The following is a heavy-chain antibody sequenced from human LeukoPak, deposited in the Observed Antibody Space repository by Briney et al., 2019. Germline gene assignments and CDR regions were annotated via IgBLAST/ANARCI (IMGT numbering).Heavy chain of an antibody. J-gene: IGHJ4*02. CDR3: ARVWCSSTSCYPVGYYFDY. V-gene: IGHV4-59*01. CDR1: GGSISSYY. Sequence: SETLSLTCTVSGGSISSYYWSWIRQPPGKGLERIGYIYYSGSTNYNPSLKSRVTISVDTSKNQFSLKLSSVTAADTAVYYCARVWCSSTSCYPVGYYFDYWGQGTLVTVSS. CDR2: IYYSGST. D-gene: IGHD2-2*01.